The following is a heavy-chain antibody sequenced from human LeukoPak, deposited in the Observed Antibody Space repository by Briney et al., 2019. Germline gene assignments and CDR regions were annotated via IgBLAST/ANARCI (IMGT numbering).Heavy chain of an antibody. J-gene: IGHJ5*02. CDR3: ARDADNYTGGWFDP. CDR2: INPNSGGT. D-gene: IGHD4-11*01. V-gene: IGHV1-2*02. CDR1: GYTFTGYY. Sequence: GASVKVSCKASGYTFTGYYMHWVRQAPGQGLEWMGWINPNSGGTNYAQKFQGRVTMTRDTSISTAYMELSRLRSDDTAVYYCARDADNYTGGWFDPWGQGTLVTVSS.